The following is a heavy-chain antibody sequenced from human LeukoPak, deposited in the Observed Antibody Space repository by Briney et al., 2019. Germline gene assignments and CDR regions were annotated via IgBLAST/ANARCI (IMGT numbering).Heavy chain of an antibody. CDR1: GYTFIGYY. CDR2: INPNSGAT. Sequence: HWASVKVSCKVSGYTFIGYYIHWVRQAPGQGLEWMGWINPNSGATNYAQKFQGRVTMTRDRSISTAYIELSWLTSDDTAVYYCTRETGGSTLVTLPSDNWGQGTPVTVSS. J-gene: IGHJ4*02. CDR3: TRETGGSTLVTLPSDN. D-gene: IGHD4-23*01. V-gene: IGHV1-2*02.